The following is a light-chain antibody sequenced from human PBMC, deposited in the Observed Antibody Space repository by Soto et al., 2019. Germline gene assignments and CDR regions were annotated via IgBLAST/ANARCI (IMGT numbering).Light chain of an antibody. V-gene: IGKV3-20*01. CDR3: QQYGSSPIT. Sequence: EIVLTQSPGTLSLSPGERATLSCRASQSITSSYLAWYQQKPGQAPRLLIYGSSRGATGIPDRFSGSGSGTDFTLTISRLEPEDFAVYYCQQYGSSPITFGQGTRLEIK. J-gene: IGKJ5*01. CDR1: QSITSSY. CDR2: GSS.